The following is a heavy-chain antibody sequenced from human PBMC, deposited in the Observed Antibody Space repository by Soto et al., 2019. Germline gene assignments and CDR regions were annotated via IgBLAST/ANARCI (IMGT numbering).Heavy chain of an antibody. CDR1: GGTISGYY. D-gene: IGHD3-3*01. J-gene: IGHJ5*02. CDR2: IYSSGNT. CDR3: ARGQRFSDWFDP. V-gene: IGHV4-4*07. Sequence: SETLSLTCSVSGGTISGYYWAWIRQPAGKGLEWIGRIYSSGNTKYNPSLQSRVTMSLDTSNNQFSLRLTSVTAADTAVYYCARGQRFSDWFDPWGQGPLVTVSX.